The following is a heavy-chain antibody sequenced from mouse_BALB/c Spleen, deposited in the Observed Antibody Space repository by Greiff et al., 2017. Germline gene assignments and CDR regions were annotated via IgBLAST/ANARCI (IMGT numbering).Heavy chain of an antibody. CDR1: GYAFTNYL. D-gene: IGHD1-1*01. Sequence: QVQLKESGAELVRPGTSVKVSCKASGYAFTNYLIEWVKQRPGQGLEWIGVINPGSGGTNYNEKFKGKATLTADKSSSTAYMQLSSLTSDDSAVYFCARVLYYGSSYTYAMDYWGQGTSVTVSS. CDR3: ARVLYYGSSYTYAMDY. J-gene: IGHJ4*01. V-gene: IGHV1-54*01. CDR2: INPGSGGT.